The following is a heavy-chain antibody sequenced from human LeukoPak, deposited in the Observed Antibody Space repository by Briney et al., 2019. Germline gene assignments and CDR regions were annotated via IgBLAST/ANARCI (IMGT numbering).Heavy chain of an antibody. V-gene: IGHV3-48*03. CDR2: ISSSGSTI. CDR3: AELGITMIGGV. D-gene: IGHD3-10*02. CDR1: GFTFSSYE. Sequence: GGSPRLSCAASGFTFSSYEMNWVRHAPGKGLEWGSYISSSGSTIYYAASVKGRFTTSRDNAKNPMYLQMNSLSAEDTAVYYCAELGITMIGGVWGKGTTVTVSS. J-gene: IGHJ6*04.